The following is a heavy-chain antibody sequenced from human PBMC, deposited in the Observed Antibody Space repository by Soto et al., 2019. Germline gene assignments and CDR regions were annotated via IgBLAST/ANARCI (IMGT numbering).Heavy chain of an antibody. CDR3: ARHHMRSSWVRNSYYSYGMDV. CDR2: IYPGDSDT. CDR1: EYRFTSYC. D-gene: IGHD6-13*01. Sequence: GQSLKVPCKGSEYRFTSYCIGWMSKKPGKGLEWTGIIYPGDSDTRYSPSFQGQVTISADKSISTAYLQWSSLKASDTAMYYCARHHMRSSWVRNSYYSYGMDVRGQGTTVTVYS. J-gene: IGHJ6*01. V-gene: IGHV5-51*01.